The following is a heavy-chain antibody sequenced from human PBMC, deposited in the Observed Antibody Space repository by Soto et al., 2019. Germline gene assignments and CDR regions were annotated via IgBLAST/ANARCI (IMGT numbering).Heavy chain of an antibody. D-gene: IGHD3-16*02. V-gene: IGHV1-3*05. J-gene: IGHJ4*02. Sequence: QVQLAQSGAEERKPGASVKVSCEATGYTFTAYAMHWVRQAPGQRLEWMGWINPANGNTKYSQKFQGRLTITSDTSANTVYMELNSLTSDDTAMYYCTRSAISPYGGLIGPFDYWGQGNLVTVSS. CDR2: INPANGNT. CDR1: GYTFTAYA. CDR3: TRSAISPYGGLIGPFDY.